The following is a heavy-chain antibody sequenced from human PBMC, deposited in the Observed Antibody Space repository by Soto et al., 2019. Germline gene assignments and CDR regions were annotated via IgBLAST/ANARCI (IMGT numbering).Heavy chain of an antibody. Sequence: PGGSLRLSCAASGFIFSDHYMDWVRQASGKGLEWVGRIRKKANSYTTEYAASVKGRFTISRDDSKNSLYLQMNSLKIEDTALYYCAKDRPRRTSGYFFDYWGQGTPVTVSS. CDR2: IRKKANSYTT. CDR1: GFIFSDHY. J-gene: IGHJ4*02. D-gene: IGHD1-1*01. CDR3: AKDRPRRTSGYFFDY. V-gene: IGHV3-72*01.